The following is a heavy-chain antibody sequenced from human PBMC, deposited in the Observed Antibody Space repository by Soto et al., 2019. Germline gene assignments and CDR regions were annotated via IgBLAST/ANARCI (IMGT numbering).Heavy chain of an antibody. V-gene: IGHV4-59*01. CDR1: GGSISSYY. Sequence: SETLSLTCTVSGGSISSYYWSWIRQPPGKGLEWIGYIYYSGSTNYNPSLKSRVTISVDTSKNQFSLKLSSVTAADTAVHYCARRYGYAFDIWGQGTMVTVS. J-gene: IGHJ3*02. CDR2: IYYSGST. D-gene: IGHD4-17*01. CDR3: ARRYGYAFDI.